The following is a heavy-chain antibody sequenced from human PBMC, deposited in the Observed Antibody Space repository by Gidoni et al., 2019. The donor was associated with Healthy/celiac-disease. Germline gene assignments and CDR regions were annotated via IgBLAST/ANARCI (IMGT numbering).Heavy chain of an antibody. D-gene: IGHD3-3*01. CDR2: ISGSGGST. Sequence: EVQLLESGGGWGQPGGARRLSCAASGFNFSSYAMSWVRQGPGKGLVWVSAISGSGGSTSSAASVKGRFTISRDNSKNTLYLQMNSLRAEDTAVYYCAKDGSAFYDFWSGYYQDYWGQGTLVTVSS. CDR1: GFNFSSYA. V-gene: IGHV3-23*01. J-gene: IGHJ4*02. CDR3: AKDGSAFYDFWSGYYQDY.